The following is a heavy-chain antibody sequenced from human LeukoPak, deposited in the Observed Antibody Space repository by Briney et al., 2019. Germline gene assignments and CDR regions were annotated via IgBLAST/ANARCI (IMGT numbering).Heavy chain of an antibody. CDR3: ARTPRYSSTSGGNYQMNFDY. J-gene: IGHJ4*02. CDR1: GYTFTGYY. CDR2: INPNSGGT. Sequence: GASVKVSCKASGYTFTGYYMHWVRQAPGQGLEWMGWINPNSGGTNYAQKFQGRVTMTRDTSISTAYMELSRLRSDDTAVYYCARTPRYSSTSGGNYQMNFDYWGQGTLVTVSS. V-gene: IGHV1-2*02. D-gene: IGHD6-13*01.